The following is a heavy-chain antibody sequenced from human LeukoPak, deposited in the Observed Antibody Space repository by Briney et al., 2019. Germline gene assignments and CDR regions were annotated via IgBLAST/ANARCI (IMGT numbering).Heavy chain of an antibody. D-gene: IGHD1-26*01. Sequence: GGSLRLSCEASGLAFSSHAMTWVRQAPGKGLEWVSGITGSGGGTYHAESVKGRFTISRDNSKNTLYLQMNSLRAEDTAVYYCATRPPSETYFGVLDYWDQGTLVTVSS. CDR2: ITGSGGGT. CDR3: ATRPPSETYFGVLDY. J-gene: IGHJ4*02. V-gene: IGHV3-23*01. CDR1: GLAFSSHA.